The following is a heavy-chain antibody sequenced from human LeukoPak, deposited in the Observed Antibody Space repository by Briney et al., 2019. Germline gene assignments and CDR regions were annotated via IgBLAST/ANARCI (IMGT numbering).Heavy chain of an antibody. Sequence: PGRSLRLSCAASGFTFSSYAMHWVRQAPGKGLEWVAVISYDGSNKYYADSVKGRFTISGDNSKNTLYLQMNSLRAEDTAVYYCAREKDLYWGQGTLVTVSS. CDR2: ISYDGSNK. J-gene: IGHJ4*02. CDR1: GFTFSSYA. D-gene: IGHD3/OR15-3a*01. V-gene: IGHV3-30-3*01. CDR3: AREKDLY.